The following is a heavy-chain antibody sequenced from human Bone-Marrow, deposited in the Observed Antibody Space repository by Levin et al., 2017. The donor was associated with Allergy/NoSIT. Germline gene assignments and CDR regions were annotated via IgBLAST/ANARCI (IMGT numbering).Heavy chain of an antibody. Sequence: LSLTCAASGFTFSSYGMHWVRQAPGKGLEWLAVISYDEINNYYADSVKGRFTISRDNSKNTVYLQLNSLRDEDTAVYYCAKGRGRIVGTSIPFDYWGRGTLVIVSS. J-gene: IGHJ4*02. CDR3: AKGRGRIVGTSIPFDY. CDR2: ISYDEINN. CDR1: GFTFSSYG. V-gene: IGHV3-30*18. D-gene: IGHD1-26*01.